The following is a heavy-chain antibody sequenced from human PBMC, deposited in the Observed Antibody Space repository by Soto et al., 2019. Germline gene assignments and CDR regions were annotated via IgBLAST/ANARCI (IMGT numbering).Heavy chain of an antibody. J-gene: IGHJ4*02. CDR2: IWYDGSNK. CDR3: ARGYSASGSYYNSYYFDY. V-gene: IGHV3-33*01. CDR1: GFTFSSYA. D-gene: IGHD3-10*01. Sequence: GGSLRLSCAASGFTFSSYAMHYVRQAPGKGLEWVALIWYDGSNKYYADSVKGRFTISRDNSKNTLYLQMNSLRAEDTAVYYCARGYSASGSYYNSYYFDYWGQGTLVTVSS.